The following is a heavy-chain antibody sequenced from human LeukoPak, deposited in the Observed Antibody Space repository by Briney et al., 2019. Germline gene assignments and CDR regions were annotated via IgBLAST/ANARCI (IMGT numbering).Heavy chain of an antibody. CDR2: IYYSGST. D-gene: IGHD3-10*01. V-gene: IGHV4-59*08. Sequence: SETLSLTCTVSGDSISSYYWSWIRQPPGKGLEWIGYIYYSGSTNYNPSLKSRVTISVDTSKNQFSLKLSSVTAADTAVYYCASAGSARHWFDPWGQGTLVTVSS. CDR1: GDSISSYY. J-gene: IGHJ5*02. CDR3: ASAGSARHWFDP.